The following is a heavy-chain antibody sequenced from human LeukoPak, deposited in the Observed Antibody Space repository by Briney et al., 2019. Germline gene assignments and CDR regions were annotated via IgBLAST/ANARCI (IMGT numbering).Heavy chain of an antibody. D-gene: IGHD5-12*01. CDR1: GYTFTSYG. Sequence: ASVKVSCKASGYTFTSYGISWVRQAPGQGLEWMGWISAYNGNTNYAQKLQGRVTMTTDTSTSTAYMELRSLRSDDTAVYYCARAWNGRKYSAYDNYYWGQGTLVTVSS. J-gene: IGHJ4*02. CDR2: ISAYNGNT. CDR3: ARAWNGRKYSAYDNYY. V-gene: IGHV1-18*01.